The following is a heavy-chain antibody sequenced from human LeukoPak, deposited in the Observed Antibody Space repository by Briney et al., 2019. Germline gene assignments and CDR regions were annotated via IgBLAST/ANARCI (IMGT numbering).Heavy chain of an antibody. CDR3: ARGGDILTGYYIFVASLAPKYNWFDP. CDR2: INPNSGGT. D-gene: IGHD3-9*01. J-gene: IGHJ5*02. Sequence: ASVKVSCKASGYTFTGYYMHWVRQAPGQGLEWMGWINPNSGGTNYAQKFQGRVTMTRDTSISTAYMELSRLRSDDTAVYYCARGGDILTGYYIFVASLAPKYNWFDPWGQGTLVTVSS. CDR1: GYTFTGYY. V-gene: IGHV1-2*02.